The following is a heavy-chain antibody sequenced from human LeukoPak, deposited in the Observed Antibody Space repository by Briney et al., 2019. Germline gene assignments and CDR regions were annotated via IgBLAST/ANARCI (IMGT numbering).Heavy chain of an antibody. CDR1: GGSLSSYY. D-gene: IGHD2-2*01. Sequence: SETLSLTCTVSGGSLSSYYWSWIRQPGGERLEWIGRIYTSGSTNYNPSLESLVTMSVDTSKNQYSLKLSSVTAADTAVYYCARVVVVPAAISGNYYYYMDVWGKGTTVTVSS. J-gene: IGHJ6*03. CDR2: IYTSGST. V-gene: IGHV4-4*07. CDR3: ARVVVVPAAISGNYYYYMDV.